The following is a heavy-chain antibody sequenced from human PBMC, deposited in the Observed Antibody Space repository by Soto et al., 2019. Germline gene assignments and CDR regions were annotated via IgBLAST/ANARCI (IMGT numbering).Heavy chain of an antibody. D-gene: IGHD3-10*01. CDR1: GGSISSSNW. CDR3: ARNPRRITMVRGVNFYYYGMDV. J-gene: IGHJ6*02. Sequence: SETLSLTCAVSGGSISSSNWWSWVRQPPGKGLEWIGEIYHSGSTNYNPSLKSRVTISVDKSKNQFSLNLSSVTAADTAVYYCARNPRRITMVRGVNFYYYGMDVWGQGTTVTVSS. CDR2: IYHSGST. V-gene: IGHV4-4*02.